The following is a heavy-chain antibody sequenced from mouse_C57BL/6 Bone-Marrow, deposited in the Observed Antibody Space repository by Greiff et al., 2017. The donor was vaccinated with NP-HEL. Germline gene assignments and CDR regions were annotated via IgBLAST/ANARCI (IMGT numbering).Heavy chain of an antibody. CDR2: ISDGGSYT. Sequence: DVHLVESGGGLVKPGGSLKLSCAASGFTFSSYAMSWVRQTPEKRLEWVATISDGGSYTYYPDNVKGRFTISRDNAKNNLYLQMSHLKSEDTAMYYCARDLYDGYPYYFDYWGQGTTLTVSS. J-gene: IGHJ2*01. CDR3: ARDLYDGYPYYFDY. V-gene: IGHV5-4*01. CDR1: GFTFSSYA. D-gene: IGHD2-3*01.